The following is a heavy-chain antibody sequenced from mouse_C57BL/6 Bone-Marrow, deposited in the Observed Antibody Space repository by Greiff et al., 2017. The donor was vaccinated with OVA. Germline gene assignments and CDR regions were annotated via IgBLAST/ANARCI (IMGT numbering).Heavy chain of an antibody. CDR1: GYTFTSYW. D-gene: IGHD4-1*01. Sequence: QVQLQQPGAELVKPGASVKLSCKASGYTFTSYWMQWVKQRPGQGLEWIGEIDPSDSYTNYNQKFKGKATLTVDTSSSTAYMQLSSLTSEDSAVYYCARGGNWDRDYWGQGTTLTVSS. CDR3: ARGGNWDRDY. CDR2: IDPSDSYT. J-gene: IGHJ2*01. V-gene: IGHV1-50*01.